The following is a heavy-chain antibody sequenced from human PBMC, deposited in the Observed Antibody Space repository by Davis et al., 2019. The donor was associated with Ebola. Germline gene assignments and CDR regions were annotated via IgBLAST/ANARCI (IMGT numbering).Heavy chain of an antibody. Sequence: ASVKVSCKASGYTFVVYYLHWVRQAPGQGLEWMGWINPNSGGTNYAQKFQGRVTMTRDTSISTAYMELSRLRSDDTAVYYCAKGPITIFGVVIVDNDYWGQGTLVTVSS. D-gene: IGHD3-3*01. V-gene: IGHV1-2*02. J-gene: IGHJ4*02. CDR2: INPNSGGT. CDR1: GYTFVVYY. CDR3: AKGPITIFGVVIVDNDY.